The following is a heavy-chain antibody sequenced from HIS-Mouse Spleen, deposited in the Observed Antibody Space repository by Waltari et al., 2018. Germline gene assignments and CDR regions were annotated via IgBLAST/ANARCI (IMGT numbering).Heavy chain of an antibody. CDR2: IYWEADK. D-gene: IGHD1-26*01. J-gene: IGHJ4*02. Sequence: QITLKESGPTLVKPTQTLTLTCTFSGFSLSTSGVGVGWIRQPPGKALEWLALIYWEADKRYSTTLKSRLTIPKETSKNQVVLTMTNMDPVDTATYYCAHLQYSGSYKPFDYWGQGTLVTVSS. V-gene: IGHV2-5*02. CDR3: AHLQYSGSYKPFDY. CDR1: GFSLSTSGVG.